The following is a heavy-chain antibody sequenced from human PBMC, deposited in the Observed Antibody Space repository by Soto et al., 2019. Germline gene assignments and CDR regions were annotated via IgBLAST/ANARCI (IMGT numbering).Heavy chain of an antibody. J-gene: IGHJ6*02. CDR3: AKLQHNSYYYVMDV. V-gene: IGHV3-23*01. CDR2: ITYTGNT. Sequence: LRLSCAASGFTFSSSAMRWVRQAPGQGLEWVSSITYTGNTHYSDSVKGRFTISRDNSKNTLYLQMDSLRAEDTAVYYCAKLQHNSYYYVMDVWGQGTTVTVSS. CDR1: GFTFSSSA.